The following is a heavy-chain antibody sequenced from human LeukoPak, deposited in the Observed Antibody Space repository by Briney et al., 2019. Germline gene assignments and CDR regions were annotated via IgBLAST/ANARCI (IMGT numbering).Heavy chain of an antibody. CDR2: IYYSGST. CDR1: GGSVSSGSYY. Sequence: SETLSLTCTVSGGSVSSGSYYWSWIRQPPGKGLEWIGYIYYSGSTNYNPSLKSRVTISVDTSKNQFSLKLSSVTAADTAVYYCAREVDYGDYLDAFDIWGQGTMVTVPS. D-gene: IGHD4-17*01. V-gene: IGHV4-61*01. J-gene: IGHJ3*02. CDR3: AREVDYGDYLDAFDI.